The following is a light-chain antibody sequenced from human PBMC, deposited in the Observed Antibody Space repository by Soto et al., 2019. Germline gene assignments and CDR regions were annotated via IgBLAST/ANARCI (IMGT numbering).Light chain of an antibody. CDR2: SVS. J-gene: IGLJ2*01. V-gene: IGLV2-14*03. Sequence: QSVLSQPASVSGSPGQSITISCTGTTSDVGAYDEVTWYQQHPGKAPKLLLYSVSDRPSGISFRFSGSKSGNTASLTISGLQAEDEADYFCSSYTTRNTRIFGGGTKLTVL. CDR1: TSDVGAYDE. CDR3: SSYTTRNTRI.